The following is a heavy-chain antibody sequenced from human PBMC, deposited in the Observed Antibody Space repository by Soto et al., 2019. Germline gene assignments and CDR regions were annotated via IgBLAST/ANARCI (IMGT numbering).Heavy chain of an antibody. CDR3: ARGHSSGWIDAFDI. V-gene: IGHV4-59*01. D-gene: IGHD6-19*01. Sequence: SETLSLTCTVSGCSISSYCLSWIRQPPGKGLEWIGYIYYSGSTNYNPSLKSRVTISVDTSKNQFSLKLSSVTAADTAVYYCARGHSSGWIDAFDIWGQGTMVTVSS. CDR1: GCSISSYC. J-gene: IGHJ3*02. CDR2: IYYSGST.